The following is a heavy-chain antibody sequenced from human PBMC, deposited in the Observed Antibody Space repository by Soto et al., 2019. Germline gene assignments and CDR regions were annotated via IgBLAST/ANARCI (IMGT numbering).Heavy chain of an antibody. Sequence: QVQLQESGPGLVEPSATLSLTCTVSGGSISSYYWSWIRQPPGKGLEWIGYMYYSGSTNYNPSLKSRVTISIDTSRNQCSLKLSSVTAADTAVDYCARGTFGVVKDWGQGTLVTVSS. V-gene: IGHV4-59*01. J-gene: IGHJ4*02. CDR2: MYYSGST. D-gene: IGHD3-3*01. CDR3: ARGTFGVVKD. CDR1: GGSISSYY.